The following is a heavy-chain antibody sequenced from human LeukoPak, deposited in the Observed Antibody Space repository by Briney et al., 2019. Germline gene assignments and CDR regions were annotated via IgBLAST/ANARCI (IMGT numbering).Heavy chain of an antibody. CDR1: GGSISSGGYY. J-gene: IGHJ4*02. D-gene: IGHD4-17*01. CDR3: ARESWATVTGFDY. V-gene: IGHV4-31*03. Sequence: SEILSLTCTVSGGSISSGGYYWSWIRQHPGKGLEWIGYIYYSGSTYYNPSLKSRVTISVDTSKNQFSLKLSSVTAADTAVYYCARESWATVTGFDYWGQGTLVTVSS. CDR2: IYYSGST.